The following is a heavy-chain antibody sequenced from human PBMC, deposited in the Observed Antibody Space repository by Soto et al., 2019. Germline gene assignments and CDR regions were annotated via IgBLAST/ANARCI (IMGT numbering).Heavy chain of an antibody. CDR3: ATDTSAVVYPDNWFDP. D-gene: IGHD2-2*01. CDR2: INPNSGGT. V-gene: IGHV1-2*02. CDR1: GYTFTGYY. J-gene: IGHJ5*02. Sequence: ASVKVSCKASGYTFTGYYMHWVRQAPGQGLEWMGWINPNSGGTNYAQKFQGRVTMTRDTSISTAYMELSRLRSDDTAVYYCATDTSAVVYPDNWFDPWGQGTLVTVYS.